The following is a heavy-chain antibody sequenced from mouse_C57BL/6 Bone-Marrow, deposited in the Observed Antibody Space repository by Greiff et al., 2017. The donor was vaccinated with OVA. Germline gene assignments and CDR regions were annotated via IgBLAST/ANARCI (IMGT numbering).Heavy chain of an antibody. CDR1: GFTFSDYG. Sequence: EVQVVESGGGLVKPGGSLKLSCAASGFTFSDYGMHWVRQAPEKGLEWVAYISSGSSTIYYADTVKGRFTISRDNAKNTLFLQMTSLRSEDTAMYYFARDYGSITWYFEVWGTGTTVTVAS. D-gene: IGHD1-1*01. J-gene: IGHJ1*03. CDR2: ISSGSSTI. CDR3: ARDYGSITWYFEV. V-gene: IGHV5-17*01.